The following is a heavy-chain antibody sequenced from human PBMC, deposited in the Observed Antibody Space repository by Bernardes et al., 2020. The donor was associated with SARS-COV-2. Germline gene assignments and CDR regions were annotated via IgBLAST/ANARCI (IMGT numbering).Heavy chain of an antibody. V-gene: IGHV3-23*01. CDR1: GFTFSKNA. J-gene: IGHJ6*02. CDR2: ISAIGGST. D-gene: IGHD6-6*01. Sequence: GGSLRLSCVASGFTFSKNAMTWVRQVPGKGLEWVSAISAIGGSTYYAESVKGRFTISRDNSKNTLYLEMTSLRAEDTAVYYCSKNAKYSSSSMGVWGQGTTVTVSS. CDR3: SKNAKYSSSSMGV.